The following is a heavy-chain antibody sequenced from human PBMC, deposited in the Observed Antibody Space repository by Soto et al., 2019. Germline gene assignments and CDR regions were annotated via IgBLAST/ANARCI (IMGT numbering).Heavy chain of an antibody. Sequence: GGSLRLSCAASGFTFSSYAMSWVRQAPGKGLEWVSAISGSGGSTYYADSVKGRFTISRDNSKNTLYLQMNSLRAEDTAGYYCALIRPPGGGGVWGGHGTGSRYYGMVVWVQGTTVTVPS. CDR2: ISGSGGST. CDR1: GFTFSSYA. CDR3: ALIRPPGGGGVWGGHGTGSRYYGMVV. J-gene: IGHJ6*02. D-gene: IGHD3-16*01. V-gene: IGHV3-23*01.